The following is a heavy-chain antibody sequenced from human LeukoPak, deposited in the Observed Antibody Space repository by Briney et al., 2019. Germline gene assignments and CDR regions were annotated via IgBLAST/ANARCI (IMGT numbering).Heavy chain of an antibody. CDR3: ARDLPTGTYRAYFDN. V-gene: IGHV3-48*03. CDR1: GFIFSNYE. D-gene: IGHD1-26*01. Sequence: GGSLRLSCAGSGFIFSNYEMNWVRQAPGKALEWVSYISSTGSDIYYADSVKGRFTISRDNAENSLYLQMNSLRAEDTAVYYCARDLPTGTYRAYFDNWGQGTLVTVSS. CDR2: ISSTGSDI. J-gene: IGHJ4*02.